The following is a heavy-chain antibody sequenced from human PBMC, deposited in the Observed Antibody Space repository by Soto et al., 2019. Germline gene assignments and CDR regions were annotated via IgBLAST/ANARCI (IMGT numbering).Heavy chain of an antibody. Sequence: VASVKVSCKASGGTFSSYAISWVRQAPGQGLEWMGGIIPIFGTANYAQKFQGRVTITADESTGTAYMELSSLRSEDTAVYYCARGHDSSGYYLYYYYYGMDVWGQGTTVTVSS. V-gene: IGHV1-69*13. CDR1: GGTFSSYA. J-gene: IGHJ6*02. CDR2: IIPIFGTA. D-gene: IGHD3-22*01. CDR3: ARGHDSSGYYLYYYYYGMDV.